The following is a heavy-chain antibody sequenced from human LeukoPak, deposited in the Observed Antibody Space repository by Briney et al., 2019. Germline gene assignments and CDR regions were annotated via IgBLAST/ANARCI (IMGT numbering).Heavy chain of an antibody. Sequence: SETLSLTCTVSGGSISSSSYYWGWIRQPPGKGLEGIGSIYYSGSTNDNPSLKSRVTISVDTSKNQFSLKLNSVTAADTAVYFCARAGGSVNDYNVIDNWGQGTLVTVSS. CDR2: IYYSGST. J-gene: IGHJ4*02. V-gene: IGHV4-39*07. CDR1: GGSISSSSYY. CDR3: ARAGGSVNDYNVIDN. D-gene: IGHD5-24*01.